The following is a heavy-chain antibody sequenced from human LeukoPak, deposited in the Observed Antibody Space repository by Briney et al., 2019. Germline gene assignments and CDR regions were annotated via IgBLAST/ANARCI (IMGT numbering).Heavy chain of an antibody. D-gene: IGHD6-19*01. CDR2: IYDSGST. CDR3: ARRGVAGTPNWFDP. CDR1: GGSIGSYH. Sequence: PSETLSLTCTVSGGSIGSYHWSWIRQPPGKRLEWIGYIYDSGSTNYNPSLKSRVTISIDTSKNQFSLKLSSVTAADTAVYYCARRGVAGTPNWFDPWGQGTLVTVSS. V-gene: IGHV4-59*01. J-gene: IGHJ5*02.